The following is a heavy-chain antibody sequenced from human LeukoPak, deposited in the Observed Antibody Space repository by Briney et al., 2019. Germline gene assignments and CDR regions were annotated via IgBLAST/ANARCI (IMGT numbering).Heavy chain of an antibody. V-gene: IGHV3-48*03. CDR1: GFTFSTYE. J-gene: IGHJ6*03. D-gene: IGHD4-17*01. Sequence: GGSLRLSCAASGFTFSTYEINWVRQAPGKGLEWLSHISTSGSSIHYADSVKGRFTISRDNAKNSLYLQMNSLRVEDTAVYYCARDATTEFGTVYMDGWGKGTTVTISS. CDR3: ARDATTEFGTVYMDG. CDR2: ISTSGSSI.